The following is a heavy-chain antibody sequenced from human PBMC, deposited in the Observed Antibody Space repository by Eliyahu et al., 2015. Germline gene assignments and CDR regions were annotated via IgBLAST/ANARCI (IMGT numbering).Heavy chain of an antibody. CDR3: AKDDRAYCGGDCYSAY. V-gene: IGHV3-23*01. Sequence: EVQLLESGGGLVQPGGSLRLSCAAXGFTFSXYAMGWVRQAPGKGLEWVSAISGSGGSTYYADSVKGRFTISRDNSKNTLYLQMNSLRAEDTAVYYCAKDDRAYCGGDCYSAYWGQGTLVTVSS. CDR1: GFTFSXYA. CDR2: ISGSGGST. D-gene: IGHD2-21*01. J-gene: IGHJ4*02.